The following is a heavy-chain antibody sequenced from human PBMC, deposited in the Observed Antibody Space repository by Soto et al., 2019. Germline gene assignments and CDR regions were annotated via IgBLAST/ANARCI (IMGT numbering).Heavy chain of an antibody. D-gene: IGHD3-3*01. V-gene: IGHV1-8*01. CDR1: GYTFTSYD. CDR2: MNPNSGNT. Sequence: QVQLVQSGAEVKKPGASVKVSCKASGYTFTSYDINWVRQATGQGLEWMGWMNPNSGNTGYAQKCEGRVTMTRNTSISTAYMELSSLRSEDTAVYYCARGTRQQYYDFWRATTGQWFDPWGQGTLVTVSS. J-gene: IGHJ5*02. CDR3: ARGTRQQYYDFWRATTGQWFDP.